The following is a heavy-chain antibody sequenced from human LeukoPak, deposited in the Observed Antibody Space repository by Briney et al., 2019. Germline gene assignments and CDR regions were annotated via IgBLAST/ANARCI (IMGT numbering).Heavy chain of an antibody. CDR1: GFTFSSYV. CDR2: IWYDGSNK. CDR3: ARGYYDSSGTTWFDP. V-gene: IGHV3-33*01. J-gene: IGHJ5*02. D-gene: IGHD3-22*01. Sequence: GGSLRLSCAASGFTFSSYVMHWVRQAPGKGLEWVAVIWYDGSNKYYADSVKGRFTISRDNSKNTLYLQMNSLRAEDTAVYYCARGYYDSSGTTWFDPWGQGTLVTVSS.